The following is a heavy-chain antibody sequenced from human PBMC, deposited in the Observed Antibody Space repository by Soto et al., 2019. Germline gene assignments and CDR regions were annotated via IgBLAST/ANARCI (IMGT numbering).Heavy chain of an antibody. V-gene: IGHV3-23*01. CDR3: AEEYGYSSSWFEFDY. Sequence: EVQLLESGGGLVQPGGSLRLSCAASGFTFSSYAMSWVRQAPGKGLEWVSAISGSGGSTYYADSVKGRFTISRDNSNNTQYLLVNSLRAEDTAAYYCAEEYGYSSSWFEFDYWGQGTLVTVSS. CDR1: GFTFSSYA. CDR2: ISGSGGST. D-gene: IGHD6-13*01. J-gene: IGHJ4*02.